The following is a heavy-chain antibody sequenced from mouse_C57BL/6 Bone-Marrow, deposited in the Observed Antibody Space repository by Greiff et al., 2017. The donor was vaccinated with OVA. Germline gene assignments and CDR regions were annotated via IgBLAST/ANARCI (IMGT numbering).Heavy chain of an antibody. CDR2: IYPRSGNT. J-gene: IGHJ2*01. Sequence: VQLVESGAELARPGASVKLSCKASGYTFTSYGISWVKQRTGQGLEWIGEIYPRSGNTYYNEKFKGKATLTADKSSSTAYMELRSLTSEDSAVYFCARDSYDYDVDYWGQGTTLTVSS. V-gene: IGHV1-81*01. CDR3: ARDSYDYDVDY. D-gene: IGHD2-4*01. CDR1: GYTFTSYG.